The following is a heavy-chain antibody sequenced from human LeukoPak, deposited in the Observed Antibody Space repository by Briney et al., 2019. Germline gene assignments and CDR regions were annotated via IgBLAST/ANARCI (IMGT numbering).Heavy chain of an antibody. Sequence: SGTLSLTCAVSGGSISSSNWWSWVRQPPGKGLEWIGEIYHSGSTNYNPSLKSRVTISVDKSKNQFSLKLSSVTAADTAVYYCASYDSSGYYYFDYWGQGALVTVSS. CDR1: GGSISSSNW. CDR3: ASYDSSGYYYFDY. D-gene: IGHD3-22*01. CDR2: IYHSGST. V-gene: IGHV4-4*02. J-gene: IGHJ4*02.